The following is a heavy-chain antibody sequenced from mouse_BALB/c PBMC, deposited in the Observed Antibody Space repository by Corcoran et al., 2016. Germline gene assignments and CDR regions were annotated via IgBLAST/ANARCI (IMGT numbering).Heavy chain of an antibody. J-gene: IGHJ4*01. CDR1: GFNIKDTY. CDR3: ARDYDYDDAMDY. D-gene: IGHD2-4*01. CDR2: IDPANGNT. V-gene: IGHV14-3*02. Sequence: EVQLQQSGAELVKPGASVKLSCTASGFNIKDTYMHWVKQRPEQGLEWIGRIDPANGNTKYDPKFQGKVTITADTSSNTAYLQLSSLTSEDTAVYYCARDYDYDDAMDYWGQGTSVTVSS.